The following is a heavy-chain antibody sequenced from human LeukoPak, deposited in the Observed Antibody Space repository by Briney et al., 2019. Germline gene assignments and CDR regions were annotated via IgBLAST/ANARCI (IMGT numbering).Heavy chain of an antibody. Sequence: GGSLRLSCAASGFTFSSYAMSWVRQAPGKGLEWVANIKQDGSEKYYVDSVKGRFTISRDNAKNSLYLQMNSLRAEDTAVYYCARDSSSWYGYFDYWGQGTLVTVSS. V-gene: IGHV3-7*01. CDR1: GFTFSSYA. D-gene: IGHD6-13*01. CDR3: ARDSSSWYGYFDY. J-gene: IGHJ4*02. CDR2: IKQDGSEK.